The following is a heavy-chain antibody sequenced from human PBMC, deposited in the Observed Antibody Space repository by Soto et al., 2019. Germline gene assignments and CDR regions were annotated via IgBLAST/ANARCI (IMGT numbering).Heavy chain of an antibody. D-gene: IGHD6-19*01. CDR1: GGSFSGYY. CDR3: ARTPRDSSGWYWFDP. Sequence: SETLSLTCAVYGGSFSGYYWSWIRQPPGKRLEWIGEINHSGSTNYNPSLKSRVTISVDTSKNQFSLKLSSVTAADTAVYYCARTPRDSSGWYWFDPWGQGTLVTVSS. V-gene: IGHV4-34*01. CDR2: INHSGST. J-gene: IGHJ5*02.